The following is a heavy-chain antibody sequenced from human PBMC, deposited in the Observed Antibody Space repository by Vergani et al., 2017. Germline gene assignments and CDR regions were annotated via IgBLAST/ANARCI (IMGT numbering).Heavy chain of an antibody. J-gene: IGHJ3*01. CDR1: GASINNDFYH. D-gene: IGHD4-23*01. CDR2: IYVSGIT. V-gene: IGHV4-61*02. Sequence: QVQLQESGPGLVKPSQTLSLTCTVSGASINNDFYHWHWIRQPAGKGLEWIGRIYVSGITDYNSSLQSRVSMSVDTPKNQFSLTLTSVTAADTAVYYCARDNKQLRPRACDLWGQGTMVTVSS. CDR3: ARDNKQLRPRACDL.